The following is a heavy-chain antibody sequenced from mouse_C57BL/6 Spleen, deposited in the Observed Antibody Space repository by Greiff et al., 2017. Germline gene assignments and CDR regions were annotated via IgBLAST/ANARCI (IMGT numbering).Heavy chain of an antibody. V-gene: IGHV7-3*01. CDR3: ARYRLSYYYAMDY. Sequence: EVQRVESGGGLVQPGGSLSLSCAASGFTFTDYYMSWVRQPPGKALEWLGFIRNKANGYTTEYSASVKGRFTISRDNSQSILYRQMNALRAEDSATYYCARYRLSYYYAMDYWGQGTSVTVSS. CDR1: GFTFTDYY. J-gene: IGHJ4*01. CDR2: IRNKANGYTT.